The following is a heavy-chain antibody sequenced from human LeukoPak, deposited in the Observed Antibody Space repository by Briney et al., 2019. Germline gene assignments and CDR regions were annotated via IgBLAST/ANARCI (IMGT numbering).Heavy chain of an antibody. D-gene: IGHD2-15*01. Sequence: SETLSLTCTVSGGSISSSSYYWSWIRQPAGKGLEWIGRIYTSGSTNYNPSLKSRVTISVDTSKNQFSLKLSSVTAADTAVYYCAGGILNDLEAFDIWGQGTMVTVSS. J-gene: IGHJ3*02. CDR2: IYTSGST. V-gene: IGHV4-61*02. CDR1: GGSISSSSYY. CDR3: AGGILNDLEAFDI.